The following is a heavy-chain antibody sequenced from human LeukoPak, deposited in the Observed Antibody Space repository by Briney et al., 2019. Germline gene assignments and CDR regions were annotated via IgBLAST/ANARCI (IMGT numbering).Heavy chain of an antibody. D-gene: IGHD4-23*01. CDR1: GFTFSSYW. V-gene: IGHV3-7*01. Sequence: PGGSLRLSCAASGFTFSSYWMSWVRQAPGKGLEWVANIKQDGSEKYYVDSVKGRFTISRDNAKNSLYLQMNSLRDEDTAVYYCARVAAGYSVNYFDYWGQGTLVTVSS. J-gene: IGHJ4*02. CDR2: IKQDGSEK. CDR3: ARVAAGYSVNYFDY.